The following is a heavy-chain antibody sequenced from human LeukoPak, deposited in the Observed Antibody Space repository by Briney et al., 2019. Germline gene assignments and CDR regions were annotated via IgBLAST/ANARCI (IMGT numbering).Heavy chain of an antibody. CDR1: RGSISAYC. CDR3: ARDGSDWWLDY. D-gene: IGHD6-19*01. Sequence: PSETLSLSCADPRGSISAYCPSCSPQPPGKGLEWIGYISYSGTSNFNPSLKSRVTTSLDTSKNQFSLKLTSVAAADTAVYYCARDGSDWWLDYWGRGTLVTVSS. J-gene: IGHJ4*02. CDR2: ISYSGTS. V-gene: IGHV4-59*12.